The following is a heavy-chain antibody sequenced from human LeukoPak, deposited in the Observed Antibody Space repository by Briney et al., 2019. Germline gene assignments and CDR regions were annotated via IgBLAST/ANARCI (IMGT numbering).Heavy chain of an antibody. V-gene: IGHV3-48*03. J-gene: IGHJ6*02. CDR3: AKVIRGGYGMDV. D-gene: IGHD3-10*01. CDR2: ISTSGSTI. CDR1: GFLFSSYE. Sequence: GGSLRLSCAASGFLFSSYEMNWVRQAPGKGLEWVSYISTSGSTIFYADSVKGRFTISRDNAKNSLSLQLNSLRDEDTAVYFCAKVIRGGYGMDVWGQGTTGTVSS.